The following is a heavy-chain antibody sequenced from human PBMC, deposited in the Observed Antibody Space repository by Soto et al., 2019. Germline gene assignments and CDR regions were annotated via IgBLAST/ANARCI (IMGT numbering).Heavy chain of an antibody. Sequence: GGSLRLSCAASGFTVTSNYTTWVRQAPGKGLEWVSVIDSGGSTYYADSVKGRFTISRHNSKNTLYLQMSSLRREDTAVYYCARILYRNTFYYYYMDVWGKGTTVTVSS. D-gene: IGHD1-26*01. CDR2: IDSGGST. V-gene: IGHV3-53*04. J-gene: IGHJ6*03. CDR1: GFTVTSNY. CDR3: ARILYRNTFYYYYMDV.